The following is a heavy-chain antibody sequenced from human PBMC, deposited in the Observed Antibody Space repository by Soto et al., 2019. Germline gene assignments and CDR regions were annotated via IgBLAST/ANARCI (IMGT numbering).Heavy chain of an antibody. V-gene: IGHV4-30-4*01. CDR2: IYSSGST. CDR3: SRSTGRY. J-gene: IGHJ4*02. CDR1: GASINSNDHY. D-gene: IGHD2-21*01. Sequence: SETLSLTCTVSGASINSNDHYWTWIRQPPGKGLEWIAYIYSSGSTYCKPSLKSRVSISIDTSKNQFSLKLRSVTAADTAIYYCSRSTGRYWGQGTPVNVSS.